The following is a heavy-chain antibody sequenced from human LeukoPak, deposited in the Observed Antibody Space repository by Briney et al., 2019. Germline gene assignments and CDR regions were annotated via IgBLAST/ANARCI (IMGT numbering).Heavy chain of an antibody. J-gene: IGHJ4*02. CDR2: ISYDGSNK. CDR3: ARAYCGGDCFNFDY. Sequence: GGSLRLSCAASGFTFSSYGMHWARQAPGKGLEWVAVISYDGSNKYYADSVKGRFTISRDNSKNTLYLQMNSLRAEDTAVYYCARAYCGGDCFNFDYWGQGTLVTVSS. V-gene: IGHV3-30*03. CDR1: GFTFSSYG. D-gene: IGHD2-21*02.